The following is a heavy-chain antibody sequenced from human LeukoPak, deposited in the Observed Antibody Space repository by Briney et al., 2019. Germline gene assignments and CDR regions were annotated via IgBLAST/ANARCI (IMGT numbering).Heavy chain of an antibody. CDR2: IDWDDDK. CDR1: GFSLSTSGMR. J-gene: IGHJ4*02. D-gene: IGHD4-17*01. Sequence: SGPALVKPTQTLTLTCTFSGFSLSTSGMRVSWIRQPPGKALEWLACIDWDDDKFYSTSLKTRLTISKDTSKNQVVLTMTNMDPVDTATYYCARICWSRYGDGEFDYWGQGTLVTVSS. CDR3: ARICWSRYGDGEFDY. V-gene: IGHV2-70*04.